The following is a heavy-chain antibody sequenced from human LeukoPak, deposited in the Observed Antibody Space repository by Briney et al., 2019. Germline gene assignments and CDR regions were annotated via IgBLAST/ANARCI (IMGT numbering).Heavy chain of an antibody. J-gene: IGHJ4*02. V-gene: IGHV4-34*01. CDR3: ARGGYSGYDLGFDY. CDR2: INHSGST. D-gene: IGHD5-12*01. Sequence: SETLSLTCAVYGGSFSGYYWSWIRQPPGKGLEWIGEINHSGSTNYNPSLKSRVTISVDTSKNQFSLKLSSVIAADTAVYYCARGGYSGYDLGFDYWGQGTLVTVSS. CDR1: GGSFSGYY.